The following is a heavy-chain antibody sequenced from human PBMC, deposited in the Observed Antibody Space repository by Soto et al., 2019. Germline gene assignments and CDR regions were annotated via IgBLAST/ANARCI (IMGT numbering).Heavy chain of an antibody. CDR1: GGSISSYY. CDR2: IYYSGST. J-gene: IGHJ3*02. V-gene: IGHV4-59*01. CDR3: ARDHYDYIWGSYRHDAFDI. D-gene: IGHD3-16*02. Sequence: SETLSLTCTVSGGSISSYYWSWIRQPPGKGLEWIGYIYYSGSTNYNPSLKSRVTISVDTSKNQFSLKLSSVTAADTAVYYCARDHYDYIWGSYRHDAFDIWGQGTMVTVSS.